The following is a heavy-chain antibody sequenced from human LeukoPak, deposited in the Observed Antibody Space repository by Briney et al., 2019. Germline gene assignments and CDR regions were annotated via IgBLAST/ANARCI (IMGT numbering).Heavy chain of an antibody. V-gene: IGHV1-8*01. D-gene: IGHD1-26*01. CDR2: MNPNSGAT. CDR1: GYTFTSYD. CDR3: ARDLRYSFLYYYYGMDV. J-gene: IGHJ6*02. Sequence: ASVKVSCKASGYTFTSYDFNWLRQATGQGPEWMGWMNPNSGATGCAQKFQGRVTMTRDTSTSTVYMELSSLRSEDTAVYYCARDLRYSFLYYYYGMDVWGQGTTVTVSS.